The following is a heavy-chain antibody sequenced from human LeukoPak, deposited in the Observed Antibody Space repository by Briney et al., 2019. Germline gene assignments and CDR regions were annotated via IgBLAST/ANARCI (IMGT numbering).Heavy chain of an antibody. D-gene: IGHD1-26*01. CDR2: ITGSGATT. CDR3: AKVVSGFHFDC. CDR1: RFTLSTFG. J-gene: IGHJ4*02. V-gene: IGHV3-23*01. Sequence: GVSMTLSCAASRFTLSTFGMSWVRRAPGKGPEWVSGITGSGATTYYADSVKGRFTISRDNSQNTLYLQMNTLRAEDTAVYYCAKVVSGFHFDCWGQGTLVTVSS.